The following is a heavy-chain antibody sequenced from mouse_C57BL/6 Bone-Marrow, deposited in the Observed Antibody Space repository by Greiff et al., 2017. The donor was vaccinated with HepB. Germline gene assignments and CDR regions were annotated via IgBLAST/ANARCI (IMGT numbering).Heavy chain of an antibody. CDR1: GIDFSRYW. J-gene: IGHJ3*01. D-gene: IGHD1-1*01. CDR3: AKLGIYYGSSLFAY. Sequence: EVQLQESGGGLVQPGGSLKLSCAASGIDFSRYWMSWVRRAPGKGLEWIGEINPDSSTINYAPSLKDKFIISRDNAKNTLYLQMSKVRSEDTALYYCAKLGIYYGSSLFAYWGQGTLVTVSA. V-gene: IGHV4-1*01. CDR2: INPDSSTI.